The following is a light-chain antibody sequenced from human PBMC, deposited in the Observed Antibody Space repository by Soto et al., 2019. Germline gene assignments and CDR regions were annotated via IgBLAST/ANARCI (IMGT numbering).Light chain of an antibody. CDR1: SSDVGGYNY. CDR2: DVT. V-gene: IGLV2-11*01. J-gene: IGLJ1*01. CDR3: CSHAGSYTYV. Sequence: QSVLTQPRSVSGSLGQSLTISCTGTSSDVGGYNYVSWYQQHPGKVPKLMIYDVTKRPSGVPDRFSGFKSGNTASLTIFGFQSEDEADYYCCSHAGSYTYVFGTGTKVTVL.